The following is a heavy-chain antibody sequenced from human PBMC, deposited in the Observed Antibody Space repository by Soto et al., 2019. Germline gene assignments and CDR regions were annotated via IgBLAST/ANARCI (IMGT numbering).Heavy chain of an antibody. J-gene: IGHJ6*02. V-gene: IGHV1-69*13. D-gene: IGHD6-13*01. CDR1: GGTFGSYA. CDR2: IIPIFGTA. Sequence: SVKVSCKASGGTFGSYAISWVRQAPGQGLEWMGGIIPIFGTANYAQKFQGRVTITADESTSTAYMELSSLRSEDTAVYYCARKAYSSIYYYGMDVWGQGTTVTVSS. CDR3: ARKAYSSIYYYGMDV.